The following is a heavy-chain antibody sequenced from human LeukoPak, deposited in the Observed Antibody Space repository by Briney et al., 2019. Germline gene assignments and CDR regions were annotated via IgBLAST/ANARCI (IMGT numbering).Heavy chain of an antibody. CDR2: ISGSGGST. J-gene: IGHJ4*02. Sequence: PGGSVRFSCGASGFRFSSYAMSWVRQAPGKGLEWVSSISGSGGSTYYTDSVKGRFAISRDNSKSTLYLQMDSLGTDDTALYYCVKGGQNYDFWRFDYWGQGTLVTASS. D-gene: IGHD3-3*01. CDR1: GFRFSSYA. V-gene: IGHV3-23*01. CDR3: VKGGQNYDFWRFDY.